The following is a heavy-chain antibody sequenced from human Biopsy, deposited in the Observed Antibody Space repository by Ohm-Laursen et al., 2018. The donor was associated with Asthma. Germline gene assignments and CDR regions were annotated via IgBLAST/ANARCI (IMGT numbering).Heavy chain of an antibody. CDR1: GGSINSSTW. V-gene: IGHV4-4*02. Sequence: SDTLSLTCTVSGGSINSSTWWSWVRQPPGRGLEWIGEINHSGRTTYNPSLKSRVTISVDTSKNQFSLKLSSVTAADTAVYYCARDFVDSAMDYFDYWGQGTLVTVSS. J-gene: IGHJ4*02. CDR3: ARDFVDSAMDYFDY. D-gene: IGHD5-18*01. CDR2: INHSGRT.